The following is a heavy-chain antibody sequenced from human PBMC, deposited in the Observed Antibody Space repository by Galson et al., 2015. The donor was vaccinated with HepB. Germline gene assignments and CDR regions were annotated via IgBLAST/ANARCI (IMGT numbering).Heavy chain of an antibody. CDR2: ISYDGNIK. Sequence: SLRLSCAAAGITFSSYGMHWVRQAPGKGLEWVAGISYDGNIKSYADSVRGRFTISRHNFQNTLYLQMNSLRTEDTAVYYCAKAYSTSWDFTRVGLGYWGRGTLVTVSS. CDR1: GITFSSYG. J-gene: IGHJ4*02. CDR3: AKAYSTSWDFTRVGLGY. D-gene: IGHD2-2*01. V-gene: IGHV3-30*18.